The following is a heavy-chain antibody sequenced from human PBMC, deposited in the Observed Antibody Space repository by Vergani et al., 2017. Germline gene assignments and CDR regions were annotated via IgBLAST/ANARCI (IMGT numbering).Heavy chain of an antibody. CDR1: GYTFTSYG. CDR2: ISAYNGNT. V-gene: IGHV1-18*01. J-gene: IGHJ4*02. Sequence: QVQLVQSGAEVKKPGASVKVSCKASGYTFTSYGISWVRQAPGQGLEWMGWISAYNGNTNYAEKLQGRVTMTTDTSTSTAYMELRSLRSDDTAVYYCAIVYYDILPGNRCYYFDYWGQGTLVTVSS. CDR3: AIVYYDILPGNRCYYFDY. D-gene: IGHD3-9*01.